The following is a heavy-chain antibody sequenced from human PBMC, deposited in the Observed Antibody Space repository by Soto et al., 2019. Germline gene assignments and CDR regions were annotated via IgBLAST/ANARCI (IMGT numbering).Heavy chain of an antibody. CDR2: IISSSTI. D-gene: IGHD5-18*01. CDR1: GFTFSSYS. Sequence: GGSLRLSCAASGFTFSSYSMNWVRQAPGKGLEWVSYIISSSTIYYADSVKGRFTISRDNAKNSLHLQMNSLTDEDTAVYYCARDYGYAFDIWGQGTMVTV. J-gene: IGHJ3*02. V-gene: IGHV3-48*02. CDR3: ARDYGYAFDI.